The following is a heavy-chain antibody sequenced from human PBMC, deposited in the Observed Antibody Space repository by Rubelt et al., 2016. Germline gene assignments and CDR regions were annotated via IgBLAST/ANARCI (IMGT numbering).Heavy chain of an antibody. CDR1: GGSISSGYY. Sequence: QLQLQGSGPGLVKPSETLSLTCTVSGGSISSGYYWGWIRQPPGKGLEWIGYISYSGSTSYNPSLKSRVTITEDTSKNQFSLKRSSVTAADTAVYYCARQDSWYYFDHWGQGTLVTVSS. D-gene: IGHD4-11*01. CDR2: ISYSGST. V-gene: IGHV4-61*05. CDR3: ARQDSWYYFDH. J-gene: IGHJ4*02.